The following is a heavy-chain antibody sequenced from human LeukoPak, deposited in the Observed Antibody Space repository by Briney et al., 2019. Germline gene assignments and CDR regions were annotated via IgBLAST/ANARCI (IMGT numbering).Heavy chain of an antibody. D-gene: IGHD5-18*01. CDR3: AKVENVDTAMVTEPYFDY. CDR1: GFTFSSYA. Sequence: GGSLRLSCAASGFTFSSYAMSWVRQAPGKGLEWVSAISGSGGSTYYADSVKGRFTISRDNSKNTLYLQMNSLRAKDTAVYYCAKVENVDTAMVTEPYFDYWGQGTLVTVSS. CDR2: ISGSGGST. V-gene: IGHV3-23*01. J-gene: IGHJ4*02.